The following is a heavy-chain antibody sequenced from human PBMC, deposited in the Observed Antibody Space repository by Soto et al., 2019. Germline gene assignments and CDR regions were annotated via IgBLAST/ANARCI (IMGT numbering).Heavy chain of an antibody. CDR3: ASWPMVRGASPADV. V-gene: IGHV1-2*02. CDR2: INPHSGGT. D-gene: IGHD3-10*01. Sequence: QVQLVQSGAEVKKPGASVKVSCKASGYTFTGYYMHWVRQAPGQGLEWMGWINPHSGGTNYAQKFQGRVTMTRHTAIRTAYMEVSRLISDDTDLYYCASWPMVRGASPADVGGRGTTVPVSS. CDR1: GYTFTGYY. J-gene: IGHJ6*02.